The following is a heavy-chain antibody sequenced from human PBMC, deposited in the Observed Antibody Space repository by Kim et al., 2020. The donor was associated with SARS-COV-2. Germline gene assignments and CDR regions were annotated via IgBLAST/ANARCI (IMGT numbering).Heavy chain of an antibody. CDR1: GYSFTSYW. V-gene: IGHV5-51*01. CDR3: ARLSFNGGNLHYYYGMDV. CDR2: IYPGDSDT. D-gene: IGHD2-15*01. J-gene: IGHJ6*02. Sequence: GESLKISCKGSGYSFTSYWIGWVRQMPGKGLEWMGIIYPGDSDTRYSPSFQGQVTISADKSISTAYLQWSSLKASDTAMYYCARLSFNGGNLHYYYGMDVWGQGTTVTVSS.